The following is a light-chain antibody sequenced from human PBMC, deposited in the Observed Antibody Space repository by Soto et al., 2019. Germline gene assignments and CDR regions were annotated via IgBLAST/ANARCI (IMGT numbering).Light chain of an antibody. J-gene: IGLJ3*02. CDR3: QSYDSSLSGWV. CDR2: GNS. CDR1: SSNIGAGYD. Sequence: QPVLTQPPSVSGAPGQRVTISCTESSSNIGAGYDVHWYQQLPGTAPKLLIYGNSNRPSGVPDRFSGSKSGTSASLAITGLQAEDEADYYFQSYDSSLSGWVFGGGTKLTVL. V-gene: IGLV1-40*01.